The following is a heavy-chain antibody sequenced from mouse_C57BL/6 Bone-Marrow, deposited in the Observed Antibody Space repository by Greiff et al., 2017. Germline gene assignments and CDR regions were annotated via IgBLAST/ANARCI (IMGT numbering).Heavy chain of an antibody. CDR1: GYTFTDYE. Sequence: VQLKQSGAELVRPGASVTLSCKASGYTFTDYEMHWVKKTPVHGLEWIGALDTETGGTAYNQKFQGKAILPADKSSSASYMELRSLTSEDSAVYYCTRGTTVVPWYFDVWGTGTTVTVSS. D-gene: IGHD1-1*01. CDR2: LDTETGGT. V-gene: IGHV1-15*01. J-gene: IGHJ1*03. CDR3: TRGTTVVPWYFDV.